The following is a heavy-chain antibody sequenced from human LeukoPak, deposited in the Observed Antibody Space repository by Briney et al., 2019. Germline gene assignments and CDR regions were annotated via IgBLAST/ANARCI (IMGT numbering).Heavy chain of an antibody. CDR3: ARHRLFDTIGYYYDFDY. V-gene: IGHV4-38-2*01. CDR1: GYSISGGYH. Sequence: PSETLSLTCAVSGYSISGGYHWGWIRQPPGKGLEWIGSLYYSGSAYHNPSLKSRVTMSLDTSKNQFSLRLSSATAADTAVYYCARHRLFDTIGYYYDFDYWGQGTLVTVSS. CDR2: LYYSGSA. D-gene: IGHD3-22*01. J-gene: IGHJ4*02.